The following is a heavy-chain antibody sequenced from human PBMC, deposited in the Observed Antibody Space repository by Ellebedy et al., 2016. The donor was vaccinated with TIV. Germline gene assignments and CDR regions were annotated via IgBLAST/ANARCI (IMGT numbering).Heavy chain of an antibody. D-gene: IGHD3-9*01. CDR1: GGSISSYY. CDR2: IYYSGST. V-gene: IGHV4-59*01. J-gene: IGHJ6*02. CDR3: ARAGKYYDILTGYHHYYYGMDV. Sequence: SETLSLTCTVSGGSISSYYWSWIRQPPGKGLEWIGYIYYSGSTNYNPSLKSRVTISVDTSKNQFSLKLSSVTAADTAVYYCARAGKYYDILTGYHHYYYGMDVWGQGTTVTVSS.